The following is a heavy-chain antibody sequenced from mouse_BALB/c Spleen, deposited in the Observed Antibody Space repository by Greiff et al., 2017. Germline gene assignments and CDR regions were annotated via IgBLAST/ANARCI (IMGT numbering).Heavy chain of an antibody. CDR1: GYTFSSYW. CDR3: ARSDSSGYVPFGY. J-gene: IGHJ2*01. D-gene: IGHD3-2*01. V-gene: IGHV1-9*01. Sequence: QVQLQQSGAELMKPGASVKISCKATGYTFSSYWIEWVKQRPGHGLEWIGEILPGSGSTNYNEKFKGKATFTADTSSNTAYMQLSSLTSEDSAVYYCARSDSSGYVPFGYWGQGTTLTVSS. CDR2: ILPGSGST.